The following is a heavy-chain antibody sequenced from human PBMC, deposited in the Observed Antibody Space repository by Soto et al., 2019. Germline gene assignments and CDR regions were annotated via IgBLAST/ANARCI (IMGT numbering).Heavy chain of an antibody. CDR1: GFTFSSYD. V-gene: IGHV3-13*01. Sequence: LRLSCAASGFTFSSYDMHWVRQATGKGLEWVSAIGTAGDTYYPGSVKGRFTISRENAKNSLYLQMNSLRAGDTAVYYCARAGGYANYYYHGMDVWGQGTTVTFSS. J-gene: IGHJ6*02. D-gene: IGHD3-16*01. CDR2: IGTAGDT. CDR3: ARAGGYANYYYHGMDV.